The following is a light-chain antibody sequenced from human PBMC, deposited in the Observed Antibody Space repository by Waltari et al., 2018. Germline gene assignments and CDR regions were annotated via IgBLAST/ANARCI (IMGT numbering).Light chain of an antibody. CDR3: MQALQTPWT. CDR1: QVLLNVNVYNY. V-gene: IGKV2-28*01. J-gene: IGKJ1*01. Sequence: DIVMTQSPLSLPVTPGAPDSISCRSSQVLLNVNVYNYFDLYLQKPGQSPQLLIYLGSNRASGVPDRFSGSGSGIDFTLKISRVEAEDVGIYYCMQALQTPWTFGQGTKVEIK. CDR2: LGS.